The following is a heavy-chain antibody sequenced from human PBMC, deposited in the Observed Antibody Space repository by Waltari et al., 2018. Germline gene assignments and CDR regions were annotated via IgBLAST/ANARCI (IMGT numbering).Heavy chain of an antibody. Sequence: QVQLVQSGAEGKKPGSSVKVSCKASGGTFSTYAISWVRQAPGQGLGWMGGIIPIFGTANYAQKYQGRVTITADESTSTAYMELSSLRSEDTAVYYCAREVGQWLVRGWFAPWGQGTLVTVSS. CDR3: AREVGQWLVRGWFAP. D-gene: IGHD6-19*01. CDR1: GGTFSTYA. J-gene: IGHJ5*02. CDR2: IIPIFGTA. V-gene: IGHV1-69*01.